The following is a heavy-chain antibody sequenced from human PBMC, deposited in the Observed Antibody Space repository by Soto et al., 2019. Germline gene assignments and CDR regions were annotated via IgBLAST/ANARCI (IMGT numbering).Heavy chain of an antibody. J-gene: IGHJ4*02. Sequence: ASVKVSCKASGYTFTNLAIHWLRQAPGQGLEWMGWINAGNGHTKYSQSFQDRVTITSDTSASTAYMELSSLRSEDTAVYYCVSQAIFGADFWGQGTLVTVSS. CDR3: VSQAIFGADF. CDR1: GYTFTNLA. CDR2: INAGNGHT. D-gene: IGHD3-10*02. V-gene: IGHV1-3*01.